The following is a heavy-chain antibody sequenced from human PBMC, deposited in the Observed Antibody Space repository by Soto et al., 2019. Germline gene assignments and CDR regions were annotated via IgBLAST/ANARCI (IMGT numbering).Heavy chain of an antibody. Sequence: QVQLVQAGAEEKKPGASVKVSCKASGYTFTSYAMHWVRQAPGQRLEWMGWINAGNGNTKYSRKFQGRVTITRDTPASTAYTELSSLRSEDTAVYYCARSSGWYVWFDSWGQGTLVTVSS. CDR1: GYTFTSYA. D-gene: IGHD6-13*01. V-gene: IGHV1-3*05. J-gene: IGHJ5*01. CDR2: INAGNGNT. CDR3: ARSSGWYVWFDS.